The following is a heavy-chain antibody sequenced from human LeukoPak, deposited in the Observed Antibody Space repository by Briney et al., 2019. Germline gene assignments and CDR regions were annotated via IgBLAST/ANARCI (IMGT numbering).Heavy chain of an antibody. CDR2: ISHNEGDK. CDR3: AKDSGLDY. Sequence: QPGRSLTLSCAASGFMFSNYDMHWVRQAPGKGLEWVGVISHNEGDKSYADSVKGRFTISGDNSKNTLYLQLNSLRAEDTAVYYCAKDSGLDYWGQGTLVTVSS. V-gene: IGHV3-30*18. J-gene: IGHJ4*02. D-gene: IGHD6-19*01. CDR1: GFMFSNYD.